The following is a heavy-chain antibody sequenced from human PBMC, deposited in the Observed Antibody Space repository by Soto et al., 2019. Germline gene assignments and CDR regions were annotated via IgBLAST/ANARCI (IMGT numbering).Heavy chain of an antibody. CDR2: INAGNGNT. D-gene: IGHD1-26*01. CDR3: ALVLVGAYAFDI. V-gene: IGHV1-3*01. CDR1: GYTFTSYA. J-gene: IGHJ3*02. Sequence: ASVKVSCKASGYTFTSYAMHWVRQAPGQRLEWMGWINAGNGNTKYSQKFQGRVTITRDTSASTAYMELSSLRSEDTAVYYCALVLVGAYAFDIWGQGTMVTVSS.